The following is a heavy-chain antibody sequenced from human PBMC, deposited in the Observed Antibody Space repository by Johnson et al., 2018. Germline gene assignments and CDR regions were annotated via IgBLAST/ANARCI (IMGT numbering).Heavy chain of an antibody. CDR2: INHSGST. Sequence: QVQLQQWGAGLLKPSETLSLTCAVYGESLSGYYWSWIRQPPGKGLEWIGEINHSGSTNYNPSLKRRVTISVDTSKNQFSLKLSSVTDADTAVYYCARDTVGDDAFDIWGQGTMVTVSS. V-gene: IGHV4-34*01. CDR3: ARDTVGDDAFDI. CDR1: GESLSGYY. D-gene: IGHD3-16*01. J-gene: IGHJ3*02.